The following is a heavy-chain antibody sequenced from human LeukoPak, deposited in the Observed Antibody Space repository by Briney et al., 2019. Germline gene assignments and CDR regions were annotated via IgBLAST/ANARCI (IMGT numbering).Heavy chain of an antibody. CDR3: ARAGIVVVTAMGDY. J-gene: IGHJ4*02. D-gene: IGHD2-21*02. Sequence: TGGSLRLSCAASGFTFSSYAMSWVRQAPGKGLEWVSAISGSGGSTYYADSVKGRFTISRDNSKNTLYLQMNSLRAEDTAVYYCARAGIVVVTAMGDYWGQGTLVTVSS. CDR2: ISGSGGST. V-gene: IGHV3-23*01. CDR1: GFTFSSYA.